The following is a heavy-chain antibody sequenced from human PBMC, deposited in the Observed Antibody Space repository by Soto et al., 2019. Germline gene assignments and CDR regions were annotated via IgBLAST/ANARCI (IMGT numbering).Heavy chain of an antibody. CDR1: GFTFSSYS. V-gene: IGHV3-21*01. CDR2: ISSSSSYI. Sequence: PGGSLRLSCAASGFTFSSYSMNWVRQALGKGLEWVSSISSSSSYIYYADSVKGRFTISRDNAKNSLYLQMNSLRAEDTAVYYCASSGSKPRFDFWAQGTLVPVSS. D-gene: IGHD6-25*01. CDR3: ASSGSKPRFDF. J-gene: IGHJ4*02.